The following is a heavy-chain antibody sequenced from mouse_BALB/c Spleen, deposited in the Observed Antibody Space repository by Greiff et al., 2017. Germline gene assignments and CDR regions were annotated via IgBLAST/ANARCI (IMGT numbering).Heavy chain of an antibody. J-gene: IGHJ3*01. CDR1: GYTFTDYE. CDR3: TRHDYDWFAY. V-gene: IGHV1-15*01. CDR2: IDPETGGT. D-gene: IGHD2-4*01. Sequence: VQLQQSGAELVRPGASVTLSCKASGYTFTDYEMHWVKQTPVHGLEWIGAIDPETGGTAYNQKFKGKATLTADKSSSTAYMELRSLTSEDSAVYYCTRHDYDWFAYWGQGTLVTVSA.